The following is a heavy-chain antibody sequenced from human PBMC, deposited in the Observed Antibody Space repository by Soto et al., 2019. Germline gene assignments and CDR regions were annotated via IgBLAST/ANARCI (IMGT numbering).Heavy chain of an antibody. CDR2: MNPNSGNT. V-gene: IGHV1-8*01. D-gene: IGHD3-3*01. CDR3: AGASYYDFWSGYYRYFDY. J-gene: IGHJ4*02. Sequence: ASVKVSCKASGYTFTSYDINWVRQATGQGLEWMGWMNPNSGNTGYAQKFQGRVTMTRNTSISTAYMELSSLRSEDTAVYYCAGASYYDFWSGYYRYFDYWGQGTLVTVSS. CDR1: GYTFTSYD.